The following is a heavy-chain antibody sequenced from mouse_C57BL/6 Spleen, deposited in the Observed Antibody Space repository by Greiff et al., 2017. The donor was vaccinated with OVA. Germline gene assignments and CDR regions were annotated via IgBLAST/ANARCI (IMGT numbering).Heavy chain of an antibody. V-gene: IGHV1-82*01. CDR3: ARRGLPYAMDY. CDR2: IYPGDGDT. CDR1: GYAFSSSW. Sequence: VQLQQSGPELVKPGASVKISCKASGYAFSSSWMNWVKQRPGKGLEWIGRIYPGDGDTNYNGKFKGKATLTADKSSSTAYMQLSSLTSEDSAVYFCARRGLPYAMDYWGQGTSVTVSS. J-gene: IGHJ4*01.